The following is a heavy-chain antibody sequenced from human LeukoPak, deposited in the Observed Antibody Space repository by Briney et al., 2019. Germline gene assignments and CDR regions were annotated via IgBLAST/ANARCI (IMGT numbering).Heavy chain of an antibody. J-gene: IGHJ4*02. V-gene: IGHV1-69*04. CDR1: GGTFSSYA. D-gene: IGHD1-26*01. CDR2: IIPILGIA. CDR3: ARDLGGSYYVDYFDY. Sequence: ASVKVSCKASGGTFSSYAISWVRQAPGQGLAWMGRIIPILGIANYAQKFQGRVTITADKSTSTAYMELSSLRSEDTAVYYCARDLGGSYYVDYFDYWGQGTLVTVSS.